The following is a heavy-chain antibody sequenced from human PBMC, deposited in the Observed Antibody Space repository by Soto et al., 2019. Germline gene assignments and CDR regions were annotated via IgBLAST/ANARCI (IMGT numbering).Heavy chain of an antibody. J-gene: IGHJ6*02. V-gene: IGHV4-34*01. D-gene: IGHD1-26*01. CDR1: GGSFSGYY. CDR3: ARDRIVRVPGYYGMGV. CDR2: INHSGST. Sequence: SETLSLTCAVYGGSFSGYYWSWIRQPPGKGLEWIGEINHSGSTNYNPSLKSRVTISVDTSKNQFSLKLSSVTAADTAVYYCARDRIVRVPGYYGMGVWGPGTTVTVSS.